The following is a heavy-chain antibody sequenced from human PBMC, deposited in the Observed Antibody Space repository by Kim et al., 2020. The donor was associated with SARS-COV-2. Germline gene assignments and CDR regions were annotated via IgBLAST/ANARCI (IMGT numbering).Heavy chain of an antibody. CDR1: GGSISSYY. V-gene: IGHV4-59*13. Sequence: SETLSLTCTVSGGSISSYYWSWIRQPPGKGLEWIGYIYYSGSTNYNPSLKSRVTISVDTSKNQFSLKLSSVTAADTAVYYCARAPPATIFGVVPAFDYWGQGTLVTVSS. CDR3: ARAPPATIFGVVPAFDY. D-gene: IGHD3-3*01. J-gene: IGHJ4*02. CDR2: IYYSGST.